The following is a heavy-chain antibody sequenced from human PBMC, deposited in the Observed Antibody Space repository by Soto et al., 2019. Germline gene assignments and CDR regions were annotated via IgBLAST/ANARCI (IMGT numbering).Heavy chain of an antibody. CDR3: ARDLGWNDLFNTSDYGMDV. J-gene: IGHJ6*02. CDR2: FYRGGST. CDR1: GFSVSDSS. Sequence: EVQLVETGGGLIQPGGSLRLSCEVSGFSVSDSSMSWVRQAPGTGLEWVSVFYRGGSTDYADSVKGRGTVSRDTFKNTLFLQMDSLTVEDTAVYFCARDLGWNDLFNTSDYGMDVWGQGTTVTVS. D-gene: IGHD1-1*01. V-gene: IGHV3-53*02.